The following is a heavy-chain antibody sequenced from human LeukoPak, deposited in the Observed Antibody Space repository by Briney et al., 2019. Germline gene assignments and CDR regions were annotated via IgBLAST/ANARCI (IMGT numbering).Heavy chain of an antibody. J-gene: IGHJ4*02. CDR3: ARDFGEMPNY. Sequence: GASVKVSCKASGYIFTRYYMHWVRRAPGQGLEWMGIIDPSGGSTSYAQNFQGGVTMTRDATTNTVYLELSSLRSEDTAVYYCARDFGEMPNYWGQGTLVTVSS. CDR1: GYIFTRYY. V-gene: IGHV1-46*01. CDR2: IDPSGGST. D-gene: IGHD5-24*01.